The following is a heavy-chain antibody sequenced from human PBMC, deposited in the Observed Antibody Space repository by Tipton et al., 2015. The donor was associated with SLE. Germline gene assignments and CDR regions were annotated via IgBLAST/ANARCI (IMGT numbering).Heavy chain of an antibody. D-gene: IGHD3-10*01. Sequence: TLSLTCSVYGDSSSGYFCAWFRQTPGKGLEWLGEVSDSGSTNYNPSLKSRLSTSLVRSRNQFSLSLRSVTPADTGVFYCARGNKRTRGHDMVRGRLVPAYYNSYMDVWGKGTTVTVSS. CDR2: VSDSGST. CDR1: GDSSSGYF. CDR3: ARGNKRTRGHDMVRGRLVPAYYNSYMDV. V-gene: IGHV4-34*01. J-gene: IGHJ6*03.